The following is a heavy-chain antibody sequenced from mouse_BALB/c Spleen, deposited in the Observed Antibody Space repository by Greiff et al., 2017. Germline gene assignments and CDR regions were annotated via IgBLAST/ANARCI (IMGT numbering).Heavy chain of an antibody. J-gene: IGHJ2*01. CDR2: IDPSDSET. V-gene: IGHV1S127*01. CDR1: GYSFTSYW. Sequence: QVQLQQSGPQLVRPGASVKISCKASGYSFTSYWMHWVKQRPGQGLEWIGMIDPSDSETRLNQKFKDKATLTVDKSSSTAYMQLSSPTSEDSAVYYCARGEGKDYFDYWGQGTTLTVSS. CDR3: ARGEGKDYFDY.